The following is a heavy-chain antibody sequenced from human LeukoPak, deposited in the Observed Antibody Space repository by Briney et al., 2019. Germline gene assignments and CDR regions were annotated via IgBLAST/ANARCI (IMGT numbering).Heavy chain of an antibody. CDR2: IRYDGSNK. CDR3: AKELDGGDYMDV. V-gene: IGHV3-30*02. CDR1: GFTFISYG. D-gene: IGHD3-16*01. Sequence: GGSLRLSCAASGFTFISYGLHWVRQAPGKGLEWVAFIRYDGSNKYYADSVKGRFTISRDNSKNTLYLQMNSLRAEDTAVYYCAKELDGGDYMDVWGKGTTVTVSS. J-gene: IGHJ6*03.